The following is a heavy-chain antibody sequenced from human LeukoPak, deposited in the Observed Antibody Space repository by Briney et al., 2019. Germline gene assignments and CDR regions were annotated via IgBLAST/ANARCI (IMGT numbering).Heavy chain of an antibody. CDR1: GYTFTSYG. D-gene: IGHD3-3*01. J-gene: IGHJ4*02. CDR3: ARARRLRFLEWTPDFDY. CDR2: ISAYNGNT. V-gene: IGHV1-18*01. Sequence: GASVKVSCKASGYTFTSYGISWVRQAPGQGLEWMGWISAYNGNTNYAQKVQGRVTMTTDISTSTAYMELRSLRSDDTAVYYCARARRLRFLEWTPDFDYWCQGTLVTVSS.